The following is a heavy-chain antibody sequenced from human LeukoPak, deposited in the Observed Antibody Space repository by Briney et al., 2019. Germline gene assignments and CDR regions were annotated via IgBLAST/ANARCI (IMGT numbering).Heavy chain of an antibody. CDR2: IYHSGST. CDR3: ASSPPHYGVVDY. CDR1: GGSISSSNW. V-gene: IGHV4-4*02. Sequence: SSERLSLTCAVSGGSISSSNWWSWVRQPPGKGLEWIGEIYHSGSTNYNPSLKSRVTISVDKSKNQFSLKLSSVTAADTAVYYCASSPPHYGVVDYWGQGTLVTVSS. J-gene: IGHJ4*02. D-gene: IGHD4-17*01.